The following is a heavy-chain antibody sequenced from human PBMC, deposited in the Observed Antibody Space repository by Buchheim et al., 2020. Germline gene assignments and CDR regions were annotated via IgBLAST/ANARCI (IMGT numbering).Heavy chain of an antibody. V-gene: IGHV3-7*01. CDR1: GFTFSGYW. D-gene: IGHD3-3*01. Sequence: EVQLVESGGGLVQPGGSLRLSCAASGFTFSGYWMSWVRQAPGKGLEWVANIKQDGSEKYYVDSVKGRFTISRDNAKNSLYLQMNSLSAEDTAVYYCARVGLWSGCYRYYYYYYGMDVWGQGTT. CDR3: ARVGLWSGCYRYYYYYYGMDV. J-gene: IGHJ6*02. CDR2: IKQDGSEK.